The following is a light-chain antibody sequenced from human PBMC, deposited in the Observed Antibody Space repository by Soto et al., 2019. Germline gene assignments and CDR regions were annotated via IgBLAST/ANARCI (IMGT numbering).Light chain of an antibody. CDR3: QQLRMYPST. J-gene: IGKJ4*01. CDR2: DAS. V-gene: IGKV1-5*01. Sequence: DIHLTQSPSTLSASVGDGVTISCLASQNIFTYLAWYQQKPGKAPKLLIFDASTLQSGVPSRFSGSGSGTDFALTITSLQAEDFATYYCQQLRMYPSTFGGGTKVDIK. CDR1: QNIFTY.